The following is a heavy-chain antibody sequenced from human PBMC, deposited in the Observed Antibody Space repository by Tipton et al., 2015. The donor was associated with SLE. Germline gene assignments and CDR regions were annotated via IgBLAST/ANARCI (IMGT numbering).Heavy chain of an antibody. J-gene: IGHJ2*01. CDR2: SRGTSMGYTT. D-gene: IGHD1-26*01. V-gene: IGHV3-72*01. CDR3: TRSARLGSFYYFDL. Sequence: SLRLSCATSGFSFNDYYLEWVRQTPGKGLEWVGRSRGTSMGYTTEYAAAVKGRFTISRDDSRNSLILLMNSLKIEDTAVYYCTRSARLGSFYYFDLWGRGTLVTVSS. CDR1: GFSFNDYY.